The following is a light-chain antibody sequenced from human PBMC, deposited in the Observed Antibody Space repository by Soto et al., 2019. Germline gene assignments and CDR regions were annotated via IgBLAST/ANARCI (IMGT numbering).Light chain of an antibody. V-gene: IGKV1-5*03. CDR1: QTISSW. CDR3: QHYNSYSEA. J-gene: IGKJ1*01. CDR2: KAS. Sequence: DIRITHFPSTLCVSVGDRVTITCRASQTISSWLAWYQQKPGKAPKLLIYKASTLKSGVPSRFSGSGSGTEFTLTISSLQPDDFATYYCQHYNSYSEAFGQGTKVDIK.